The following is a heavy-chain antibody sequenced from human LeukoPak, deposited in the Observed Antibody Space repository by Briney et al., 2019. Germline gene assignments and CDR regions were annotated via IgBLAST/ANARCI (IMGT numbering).Heavy chain of an antibody. Sequence: ASVKVSCKASGYTFTGYYMHWVRQAPGQGLEWMGWINPNSGGTNYAQKFQGRVTITADKSTSTAYMELSSLRSEDTAVYYCARVQLWLRDYYYGMDVWGQGTTVTVSS. V-gene: IGHV1-2*02. D-gene: IGHD5-18*01. CDR3: ARVQLWLRDYYYGMDV. CDR2: INPNSGGT. CDR1: GYTFTGYY. J-gene: IGHJ6*02.